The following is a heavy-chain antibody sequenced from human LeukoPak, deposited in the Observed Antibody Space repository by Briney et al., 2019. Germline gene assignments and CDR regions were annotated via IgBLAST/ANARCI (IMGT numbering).Heavy chain of an antibody. CDR1: GFSFSNLA. Sequence: GGSLRLSCVASGFSFSNLAMGWVRQAPGKGLEWVSVISDSGGTTYYAGSVKGRFTISRDNSRNTLYLRMNSLRVEDTAVYYCAKDARRSSGWYFFDHWGQGTLVTVSS. CDR3: AKDARRSSGWYFFDH. V-gene: IGHV3-23*01. J-gene: IGHJ4*02. CDR2: ISDSGGTT. D-gene: IGHD6-19*01.